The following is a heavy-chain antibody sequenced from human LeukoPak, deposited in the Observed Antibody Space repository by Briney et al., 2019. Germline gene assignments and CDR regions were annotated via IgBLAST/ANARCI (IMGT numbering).Heavy chain of an antibody. Sequence: SQTLSLTCAISGDNVSSNSATWNWIRQSPSRGLEWLVRTYYRSKWYNDYAVSVKSRMTIIPDTSKNQFSLQLNSVTPDDTALYYCAGDRGVGAAVFFDYWGLGTLVTVSS. D-gene: IGHD1-26*01. CDR2: TYYRSKWYN. CDR1: GDNVSSNSAT. V-gene: IGHV6-1*01. CDR3: AGDRGVGAAVFFDY. J-gene: IGHJ4*02.